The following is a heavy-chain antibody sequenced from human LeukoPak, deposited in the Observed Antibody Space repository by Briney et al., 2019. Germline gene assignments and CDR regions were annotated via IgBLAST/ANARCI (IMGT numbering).Heavy chain of an antibody. D-gene: IGHD6-6*01. CDR1: GFTFSSYA. Sequence: GGSLRLSCAASGFTFSSYAMSWVRQAPGKGLEWVSAISGSGGSTYYADSVKGRFTISRDNSKNTLYLQMNSLRAEDTAVYYCAKDKEASQYSSSSSAFDYWGQGTLVTVSP. J-gene: IGHJ4*02. V-gene: IGHV3-23*01. CDR2: ISGSGGST. CDR3: AKDKEASQYSSSSSAFDY.